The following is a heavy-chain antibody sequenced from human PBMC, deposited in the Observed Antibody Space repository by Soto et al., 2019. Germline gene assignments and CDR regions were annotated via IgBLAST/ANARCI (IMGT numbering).Heavy chain of an antibody. D-gene: IGHD3-22*01. Sequence: SVKVSCKASGGTFSSYAISWVRQAPGQGLEWMGGIIPIFGTANYAQKFQGRVTITADKSTSTAYMELSSLRSEDTAVYYCASFGTDYYDSSGYYYGMDVWGQGTTVTVSS. V-gene: IGHV1-69*06. CDR2: IIPIFGTA. J-gene: IGHJ6*02. CDR3: ASFGTDYYDSSGYYYGMDV. CDR1: GGTFSSYA.